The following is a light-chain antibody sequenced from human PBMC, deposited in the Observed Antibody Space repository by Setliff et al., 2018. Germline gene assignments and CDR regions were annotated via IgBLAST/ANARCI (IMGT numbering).Light chain of an antibody. CDR1: ESASIN. Sequence: EMGITQSPDTLSGSPGERVTLFCRTSESASINIAWYQQRPGQAPRLLIYGASARATSVPARFSGGGSGREFTLTISSLQSEDFGVYYCQQYNDWPPISFGQGTRLEIK. V-gene: IGKV3-15*01. J-gene: IGKJ5*01. CDR2: GAS. CDR3: QQYNDWPPIS.